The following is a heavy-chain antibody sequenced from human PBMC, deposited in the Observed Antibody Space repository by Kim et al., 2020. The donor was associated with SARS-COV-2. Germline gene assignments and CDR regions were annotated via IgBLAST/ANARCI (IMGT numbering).Heavy chain of an antibody. J-gene: IGHJ4*02. V-gene: IGHV3-21*01. CDR3: VKWDCPHKNCVGGFDY. Sequence: SVKGRFTISRNNAMNSLYLHMNDLRAEDTAVYYCVKWDCPHKNCVGGFDYWGRGTLVTVSS. D-gene: IGHD2-21*02.